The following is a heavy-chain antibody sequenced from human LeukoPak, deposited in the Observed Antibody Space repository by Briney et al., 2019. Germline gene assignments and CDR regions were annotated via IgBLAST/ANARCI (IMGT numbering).Heavy chain of an antibody. Sequence: GSLRLSCVASGFPFSSVGMNWVRQAPGKGLEWVSYISSDPSHTYYADSVRGRFTISRDNAKHSLYLQMDNLRTEDTAMYYCAREPDYYDSRVVDFWGQGTRVTVSS. CDR3: AREPDYYDSRVVDF. CDR2: ISSDPSHT. CDR1: GFPFSSVG. J-gene: IGHJ4*02. D-gene: IGHD3-22*01. V-gene: IGHV3-21*01.